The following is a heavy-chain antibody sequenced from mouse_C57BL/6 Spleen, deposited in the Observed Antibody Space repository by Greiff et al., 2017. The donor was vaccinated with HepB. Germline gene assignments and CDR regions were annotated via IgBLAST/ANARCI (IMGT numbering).Heavy chain of an antibody. D-gene: IGHD1-1*01. Sequence: EVKLMESGGDLVKPGGSLKLSCAASGFTFSSYGMSWVRQTPDKRLECVATISSGGSYTYYPDSVKGRFTISRDNAKNTLYLQMSSLKSEYTAMYYCASRSITTVVATDWYFDVWGTGTTVTVSS. CDR2: ISSGGSYT. J-gene: IGHJ1*03. CDR3: ASRSITTVVATDWYFDV. V-gene: IGHV5-6*02. CDR1: GFTFSSYG.